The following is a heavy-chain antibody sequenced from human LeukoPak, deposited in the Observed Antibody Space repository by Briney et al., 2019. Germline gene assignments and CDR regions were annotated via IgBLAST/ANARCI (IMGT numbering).Heavy chain of an antibody. CDR3: ARDTSADSWTYDY. CDR2: IYSGGST. Sequence: GGSLRLSCEVSGFIATVKGLTWVRQAPGKGLEWVSVIYSGGSTYYADSVKGRFTISRDNSKNTLYLQMNSLRAEDTAVYYCARDTSADSWTYDYWGQGTLVTVSS. J-gene: IGHJ4*02. V-gene: IGHV3-66*02. CDR1: GFIATVKG. D-gene: IGHD2-2*02.